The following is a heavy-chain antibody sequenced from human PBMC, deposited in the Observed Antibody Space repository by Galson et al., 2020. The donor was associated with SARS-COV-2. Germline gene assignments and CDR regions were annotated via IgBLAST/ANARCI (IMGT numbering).Heavy chain of an antibody. CDR2: ISYDGSNK. CDR1: GFTFSTYG. V-gene: IGHV3-30*03. J-gene: IGHJ6*02. Sequence: GESLKISCAVSGFTFSTYGMHWVRQAPGKGLEWVAVISYDGSNKYYADSVKGRFTISRDNSKNTLYLQMSSLRGEDTAVYYCARDTKYQLVLAGYGMDVWGQGTTVTVSS. CDR3: ARDTKYQLVLAGYGMDV. D-gene: IGHD2-2*01.